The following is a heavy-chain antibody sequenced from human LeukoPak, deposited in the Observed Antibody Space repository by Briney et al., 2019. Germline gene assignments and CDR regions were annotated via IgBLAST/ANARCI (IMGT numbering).Heavy chain of an antibody. CDR1: GYTFTSYD. Sequence: ASVKVSCKASGYTFTSYDINWVRQATGQGLEWMGRIIPILGIANYAQKFQGRVTITADKSTSTAYMELSSLRSEDTAVYYCARTNILLYGDQTNWFDPWGQGTLVTVSS. D-gene: IGHD4-17*01. CDR2: IIPILGIA. CDR3: ARTNILLYGDQTNWFDP. V-gene: IGHV1-69*04. J-gene: IGHJ5*02.